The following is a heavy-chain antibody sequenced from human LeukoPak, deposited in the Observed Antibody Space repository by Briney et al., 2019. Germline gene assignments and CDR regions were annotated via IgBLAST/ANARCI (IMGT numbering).Heavy chain of an antibody. CDR2: ISSNSRTM. J-gene: IGHJ4*02. Sequence: GGSLRLSCAASGFTFSTYSMNWVRQAPGRGLEWLSSISSNSRTMYYADSVKGRFTISRDNAKNSLYLQMNSLRAEDTAVYYCARGVVVTAMGFDYWGQGTLVTVSS. V-gene: IGHV3-48*01. CDR1: GFTFSTYS. CDR3: ARGVVVTAMGFDY. D-gene: IGHD2-21*02.